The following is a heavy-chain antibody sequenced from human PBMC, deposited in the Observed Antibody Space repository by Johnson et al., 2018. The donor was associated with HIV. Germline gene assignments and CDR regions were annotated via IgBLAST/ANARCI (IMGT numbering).Heavy chain of an antibody. J-gene: IGHJ3*02. CDR1: GFTFSDYY. CDR3: ARNGLIPAAKGVAFDI. D-gene: IGHD2-2*01. CDR2: ISSSGSTI. V-gene: IGHV3-11*01. Sequence: QVQLVESGGGVVQPERSLRLSCAASGFTFSDYYMSWIRQAPGKGLEWVSYISSSGSTIYYADSVKGRFTISRDNAKNSLYLQMSSLRAEDTAVYYCARNGLIPAAKGVAFDIWGHGTTVTVSS.